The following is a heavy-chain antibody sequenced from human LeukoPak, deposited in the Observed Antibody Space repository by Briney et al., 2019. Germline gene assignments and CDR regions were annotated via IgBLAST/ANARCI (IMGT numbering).Heavy chain of an antibody. CDR2: IYKSGST. J-gene: IGHJ4*02. CDR1: GGSIGSSSYY. CDR3: AYSSGYYYVGY. D-gene: IGHD3-22*01. Sequence: SETLSLTCTVSGGSIGSSSYYWGWIRQPPGKGLEWIGSIYKSGSTHCNLSLKSRVTMSVDTSKNQFSLKLSSVTAADTAVYYCAYSSGYYYVGYWGQGTLVTVSS. V-gene: IGHV4-39*01.